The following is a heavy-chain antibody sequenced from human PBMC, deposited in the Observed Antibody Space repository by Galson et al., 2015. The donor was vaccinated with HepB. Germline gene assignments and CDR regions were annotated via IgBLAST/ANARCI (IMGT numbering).Heavy chain of an antibody. CDR2: ISSGTSTI. CDR1: GFTFSNYD. J-gene: IGHJ4*02. Sequence: SLRLSCAASGFTFSNYDMTWVRQAPGKGLEWVSYISSGTSTIYYADSVKGRFTISRDNAKNSLYLQMNSLRAGDTAVYYCARLSCRGGSCYSSFDYWGQGTLVTVSS. V-gene: IGHV3-48*01. CDR3: ARLSCRGGSCYSSFDY. D-gene: IGHD2-15*01.